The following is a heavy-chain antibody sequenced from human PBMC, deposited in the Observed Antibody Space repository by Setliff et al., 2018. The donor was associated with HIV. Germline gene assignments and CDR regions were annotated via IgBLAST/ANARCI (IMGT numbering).Heavy chain of an antibody. D-gene: IGHD2-15*01. CDR1: GASISSSGYY. CDR3: ARQNIAAYWFDP. V-gene: IGHV4-39*07. CDR2: IYYSGIR. Sequence: SETLSLTCTVSGASISSSGYYWGWIRQPPGKGLEWIGTIYYSGIRNYNPSLKSRVTMSLDTSKNRFSLQLRSVTAADTAVYHCARQNIAAYWFDPWGQGTLVTVSS. J-gene: IGHJ5*02.